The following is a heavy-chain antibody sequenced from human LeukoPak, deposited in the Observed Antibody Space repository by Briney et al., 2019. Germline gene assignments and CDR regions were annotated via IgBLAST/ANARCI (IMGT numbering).Heavy chain of an antibody. CDR3: ARGEISTTGGHDAFDI. CDR2: INHSECT. Sequence: SEPLSLTYAVYGVSFHGYYWSWLDPPPRKELEWIGEINHSECTNFNQSLKRRATISVDTSKNQFSLKLSSVAAADTAVYYCARGEISTTGGHDAFDIWGQGTMITVSS. D-gene: IGHD2/OR15-2a*01. J-gene: IGHJ3*02. CDR1: GVSFHGYY. V-gene: IGHV4-34*01.